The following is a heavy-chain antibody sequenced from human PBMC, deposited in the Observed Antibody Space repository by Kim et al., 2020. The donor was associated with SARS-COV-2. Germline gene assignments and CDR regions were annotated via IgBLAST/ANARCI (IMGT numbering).Heavy chain of an antibody. Sequence: SETLSLTCTVSGGSISSSSYYWGWIRQPPGKGLEWIGSIYYSGSTYYNPSLKSRVTISVDTSKNQFSLKLSSVTAADTAVYYCARRYYDFWSGSQLYYFDYWGQGTLVTVSS. CDR2: IYYSGST. D-gene: IGHD3-3*01. CDR1: GGSISSSSYY. J-gene: IGHJ4*02. V-gene: IGHV4-39*01. CDR3: ARRYYDFWSGSQLYYFDY.